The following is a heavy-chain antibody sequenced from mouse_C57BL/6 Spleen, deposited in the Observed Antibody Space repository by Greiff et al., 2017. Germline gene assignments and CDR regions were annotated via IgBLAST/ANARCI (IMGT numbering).Heavy chain of an antibody. CDR3: ARGGRDY. Sequence: EVQLQQSGPELVKPGASVKISCKASGYTFTDYYMNWVKQSHGKSLEWIGDINPNNGGTSYNQKFKGKATLTVDKSSSTADMELRSLTSEDSAVYYCARGGRDYWGQGTTLTVSS. CDR2: INPNNGGT. D-gene: IGHD3-3*01. CDR1: GYTFTDYY. V-gene: IGHV1-26*01. J-gene: IGHJ2*01.